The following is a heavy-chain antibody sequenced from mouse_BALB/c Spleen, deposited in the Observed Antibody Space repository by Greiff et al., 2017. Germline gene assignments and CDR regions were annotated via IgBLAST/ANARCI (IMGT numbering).Heavy chain of an antibody. CDR1: GYTFTSYW. CDR2: IYPGNSDT. D-gene: IGHD1-1*01. CDR3: TRGYYGSYWYFDV. J-gene: IGHJ1*01. V-gene: IGHV1-5*01. Sequence: VQLQQSGTVLARPGASVKMSCKASGYTFTSYWMHWVKQRPGQGLEWIGAIYPGNSDTSYNQKFKGKAKLPAVTSTSTAYMELSSLTNEDSAVYYCTRGYYGSYWYFDVWGAGTTVTVSS.